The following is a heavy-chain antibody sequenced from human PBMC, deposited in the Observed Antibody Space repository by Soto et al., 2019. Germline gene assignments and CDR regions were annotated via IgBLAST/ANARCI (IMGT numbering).Heavy chain of an antibody. CDR2: IYYSGST. D-gene: IGHD2-15*01. Sequence: SETLSLTCTVSGGSISSYYWSWIRQPPGKGLEWIGYIYYSGSTNYNPSLKSRVTISVDTSKNQFSLKLSSVTAADTAVYYCARTSYDTGYCSGGSCYQTFLFAYWGQGTLVTVSS. V-gene: IGHV4-59*01. CDR1: GGSISSYY. J-gene: IGHJ4*02. CDR3: ARTSYDTGYCSGGSCYQTFLFAY.